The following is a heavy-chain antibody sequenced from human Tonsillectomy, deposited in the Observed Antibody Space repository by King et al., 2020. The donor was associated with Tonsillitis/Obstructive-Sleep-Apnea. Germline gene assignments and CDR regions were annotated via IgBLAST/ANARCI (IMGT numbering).Heavy chain of an antibody. V-gene: IGHV3-23*04. CDR3: AKALPLRGYSYGWNY. CDR1: GFTFSSYA. J-gene: IGHJ4*02. CDR2: ISGNGGGT. D-gene: IGHD5-18*01. Sequence: VQLVESGGGLVQPGGSLRLSCAASGFTFSSYAMSWVRQAPGKGLEWVSAISGNGGGTYYEDSVKGRLPISRDNSNNTLYLQMNSLRAEDTAVYYCAKALPLRGYSYGWNYWGQGTLVTVSS.